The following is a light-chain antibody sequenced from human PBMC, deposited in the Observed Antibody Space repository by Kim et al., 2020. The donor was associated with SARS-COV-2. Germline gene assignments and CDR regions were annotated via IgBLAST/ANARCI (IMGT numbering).Light chain of an antibody. CDR3: AAWDDRLSGRL. V-gene: IGLV1-44*01. CDR1: SSNIGKNT. J-gene: IGLJ3*02. Sequence: QSVLTRAPSASGTPGQRVAISCSGSSSNIGKNTVSWFRQLPRTAPKLLIYNNDQRPSGVPDRFSGSKSGTSASLAISGLQSEDEADYYCAAWDDRLSGRLFGGGTQLTVL. CDR2: NND.